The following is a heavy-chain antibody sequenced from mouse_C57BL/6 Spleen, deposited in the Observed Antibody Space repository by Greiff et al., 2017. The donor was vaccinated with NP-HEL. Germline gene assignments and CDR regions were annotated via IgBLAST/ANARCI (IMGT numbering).Heavy chain of an antibody. V-gene: IGHV1-69*01. D-gene: IGHD1-1*01. J-gene: IGHJ2*01. CDR3: ARADKVGTNYFDY. CDR1: GYTFTSYW. CDR2: IYPSDSYT. Sequence: QVQLQQPGAELVLPGASVKLSCTASGYTFTSYWMHWVKQRPGPGLEWIGEIYPSDSYTNYNQKFKGQSTLTVDKSSSTAYMQLSSLTSEDSAVYDCARADKVGTNYFDYWGQGTTVTVSA.